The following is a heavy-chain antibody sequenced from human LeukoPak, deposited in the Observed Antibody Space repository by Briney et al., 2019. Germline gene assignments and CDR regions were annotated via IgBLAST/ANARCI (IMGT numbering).Heavy chain of an antibody. D-gene: IGHD2/OR15-2a*01. CDR3: ATEYRDAFDI. J-gene: IGHJ3*02. Sequence: GGSLRLSCAASGFTFSSYAMSWVRQAPGKGLEWVSSISGSSTYVFYTDSMKGRFTISRDNAKNSLYLQMNSLRAEDTAMYYCATEYRDAFDIWGQGTMVTVSS. CDR1: GFTFSSYA. CDR2: ISGSSTYV. V-gene: IGHV3-21*01.